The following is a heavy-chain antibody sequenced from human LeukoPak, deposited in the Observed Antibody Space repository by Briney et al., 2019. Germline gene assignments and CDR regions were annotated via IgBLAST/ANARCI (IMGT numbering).Heavy chain of an antibody. Sequence: ESGPTLVNPTQTLTLTCTFSGFSLSTSGMCVSWIRQPPGKALEWLARIDWDDDKYYSTSLKTRLTISKDTSKNQVVLTMTNMDPVDTATYYCARDYYDASGYYVLTYMDVWGQGTTVTVSS. D-gene: IGHD3-22*01. V-gene: IGHV2-70*11. CDR3: ARDYYDASGYYVLTYMDV. CDR1: GFSLSTSGMC. J-gene: IGHJ6*02. CDR2: IDWDDDK.